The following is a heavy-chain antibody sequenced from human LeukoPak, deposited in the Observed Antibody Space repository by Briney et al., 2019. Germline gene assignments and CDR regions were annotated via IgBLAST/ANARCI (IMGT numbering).Heavy chain of an antibody. CDR3: ARRSTLEY. CDR1: GFTISNYA. Sequence: GGSLRLSCAASGFTISNYAMHWVRQAPGKGLDWVAFTSYDGSYESYADSVKGRFTISRDNSKNTLYLQMNSLRPEDTAVYYCARRSTLEYWGQGTLVTVSS. J-gene: IGHJ4*02. D-gene: IGHD2-15*01. V-gene: IGHV3-30*03. CDR2: TSYDGSYE.